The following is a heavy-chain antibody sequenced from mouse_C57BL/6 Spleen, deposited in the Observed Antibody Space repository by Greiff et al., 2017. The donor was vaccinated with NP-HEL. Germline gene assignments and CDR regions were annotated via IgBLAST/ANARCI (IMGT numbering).Heavy chain of an antibody. CDR1: GYTFTSYD. J-gene: IGHJ3*01. Sequence: VQLQQSGPELVKPGASVKLSCKASGYTFTSYDINWVKQRPGQGLEWIGWIYPRDGSTKYNEKFKGKATLTVDTSSSTAYMELRSLTSEDSAVYFCARSSYDYDEGAWFAYWGQGTLVTVSA. V-gene: IGHV1-85*01. CDR2: IYPRDGST. D-gene: IGHD2-4*01. CDR3: ARSSYDYDEGAWFAY.